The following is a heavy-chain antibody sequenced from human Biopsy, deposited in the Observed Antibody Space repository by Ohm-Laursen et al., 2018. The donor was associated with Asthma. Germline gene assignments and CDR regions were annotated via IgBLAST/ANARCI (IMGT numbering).Heavy chain of an antibody. CDR3: ARVVSYGDIYFGIDV. D-gene: IGHD4-17*01. V-gene: IGHV4-30-4*01. Sequence: QTLSLTCGVSGGYTGSSDHHWAWIRQAPGKGLEWIGFVFWSGSTHYSRSLERRVSISIDTATNEFSMKLWSVTPADTAVYFCARVVSYGDIYFGIDVWGPGNTVVVS. J-gene: IGHJ6*02. CDR1: GGYTGSSDHH. CDR2: VFWSGST.